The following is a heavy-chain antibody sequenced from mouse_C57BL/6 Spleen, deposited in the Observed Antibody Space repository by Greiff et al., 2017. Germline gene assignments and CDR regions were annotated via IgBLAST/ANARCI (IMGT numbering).Heavy chain of an antibody. J-gene: IGHJ4*01. D-gene: IGHD1-1*01. CDR1: GYTFTSYW. Sequence: EVQVVESGTVLARPGASVKMSCKTSGYTFTSYWMHWVKQRPGQGLEWIGAIYPGNSDTSYNQKSKGKAKLTAVTSASTAYMELSSLTNEDSAVYYCTRGGYYGLYAMDYWGQGTSVTVSS. CDR3: TRGGYYGLYAMDY. V-gene: IGHV1-5*01. CDR2: IYPGNSDT.